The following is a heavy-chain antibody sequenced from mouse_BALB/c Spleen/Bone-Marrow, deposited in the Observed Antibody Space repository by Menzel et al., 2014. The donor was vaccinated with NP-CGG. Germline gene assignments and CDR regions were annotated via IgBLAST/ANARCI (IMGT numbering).Heavy chain of an antibody. D-gene: IGHD2-1*01. J-gene: IGHJ3*01. CDR1: GYTFTSYY. Sequence: GAELVKPGASVKLSCKASGYTFTSYYTYWVKQRPGQGLEWIGEINLSNCGTNFNEKFKSKATLTVDKSSSTAYMQLSSLTSEDSAVYYCTRSNGNWFAYWGQGTLVTVSP. CDR2: INLSNCGT. CDR3: TRSNGNWFAY. V-gene: IGHV1S81*02.